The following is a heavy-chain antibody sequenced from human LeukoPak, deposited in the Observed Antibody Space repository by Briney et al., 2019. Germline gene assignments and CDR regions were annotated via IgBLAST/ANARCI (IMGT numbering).Heavy chain of an antibody. Sequence: GGSLRLSCAASGFTFSSYWMHWVRQAPGKGLVWVSRIKSDGSTNYADSVKGRFTISRDNAKNTVSLQMNSLRVEDTAVYYCAKDAQRGFDYSNSLESWGQGTLVTVSS. CDR3: AKDAQRGFDYSNSLES. CDR2: IKSDGST. D-gene: IGHD4-11*01. J-gene: IGHJ5*01. CDR1: GFTFSSYW. V-gene: IGHV3-74*01.